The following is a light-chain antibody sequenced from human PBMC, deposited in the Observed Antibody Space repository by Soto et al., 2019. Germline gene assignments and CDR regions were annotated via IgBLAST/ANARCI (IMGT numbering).Light chain of an antibody. CDR1: QSVINN. CDR2: DTS. J-gene: IGKJ2*01. Sequence: EIVMTQSPAALSVSPGERATLSCRASQSVINNLAWYQQKPGQAPRLLIYDTSTRATGIPARFSGSGSGTEFTLNISSLQSEDFAVYYCQQYNNWPPHTFGQGTRLEIK. V-gene: IGKV3-15*01. CDR3: QQYNNWPPHT.